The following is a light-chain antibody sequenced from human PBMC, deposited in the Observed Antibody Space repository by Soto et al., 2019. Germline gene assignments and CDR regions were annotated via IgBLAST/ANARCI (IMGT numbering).Light chain of an antibody. CDR1: SSDVGGYNY. Sequence: QSVLTQPASVSGSTGQSITSSCTGTSSDVGGYNYVSWYQQHPGKAPKLMMYDVSNRPSGVSNRFSGSKSGNTTYLTISGLQGEYVADYYCSSYPSSSTLVFVTWTKLTVL. J-gene: IGLJ1*01. CDR2: DVS. CDR3: SSYPSSSTLV. V-gene: IGLV2-14*01.